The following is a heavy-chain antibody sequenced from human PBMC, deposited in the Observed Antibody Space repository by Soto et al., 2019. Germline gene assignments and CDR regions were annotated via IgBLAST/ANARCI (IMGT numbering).Heavy chain of an antibody. Sequence: QVQLVQSGPEVRKPGASVRLSCATSGYNFNQYYIHWVRQAPGQGLEWMGIINLRGGTTEYAHKFRGRVTVTGDTSTRTAYMELSSLRSEDTAVYFCARGAFCGGAPGCRDMDVWGQGTTVTVSS. V-gene: IGHV1-46*02. CDR1: GYNFNQYY. CDR2: INLRGGTT. J-gene: IGHJ6*02. D-gene: IGHD2-21*01. CDR3: ARGAFCGGAPGCRDMDV.